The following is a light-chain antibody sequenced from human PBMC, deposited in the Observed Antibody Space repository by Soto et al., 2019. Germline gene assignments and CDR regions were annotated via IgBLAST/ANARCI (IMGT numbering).Light chain of an antibody. CDR3: QSYESSLSGYV. Sequence: QSVLTQPPSVSGAPGRRVTISGTGSSSNIGAGYDVHWYQQLPGTAPKLLIYGNSNRPSGVPDRFSGSKSGTSASLAITGLQAEDEADYYCQSYESSLSGYVFGTGTKVTV. CDR2: GNS. V-gene: IGLV1-40*01. CDR1: SSNIGAGYD. J-gene: IGLJ1*01.